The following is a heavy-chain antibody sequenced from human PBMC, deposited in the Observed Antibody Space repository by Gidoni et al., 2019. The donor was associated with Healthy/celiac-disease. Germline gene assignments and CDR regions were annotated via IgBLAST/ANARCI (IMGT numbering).Heavy chain of an antibody. J-gene: IGHJ4*02. Sequence: VQLLESGGGLVQPGGSLRLSCAASGFTSSINTISGSGDITSYADAVKGRFTISRDNSKSTLYLQMNSLRAEDRAVYYCAKVGFATATWKFDYWGQGTLVTVSS. CDR1: GFTSSINT. CDR3: AKVGFATATWKFDY. CDR2: SGSGDIT. V-gene: IGHV3-23*01. D-gene: IGHD2-15*01.